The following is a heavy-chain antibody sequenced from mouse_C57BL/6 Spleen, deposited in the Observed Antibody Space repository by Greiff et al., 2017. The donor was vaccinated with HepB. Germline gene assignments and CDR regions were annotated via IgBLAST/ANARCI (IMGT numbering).Heavy chain of an antibody. J-gene: IGHJ3*01. CDR2: IYPGSGST. CDR1: GYTFTSYW. V-gene: IGHV1-55*01. Sequence: VQLQQPGAELVKPGASVKMSCKASGYTFTSYWITWVKQRPGQGLEWIGEIYPGSGSTNYNEKFKSKATLTVDTSSSTAYMQLSSLTSEDSAVYYCARALYGSGPFAYWGQGTLVTVSA. CDR3: ARALYGSGPFAY. D-gene: IGHD1-1*01.